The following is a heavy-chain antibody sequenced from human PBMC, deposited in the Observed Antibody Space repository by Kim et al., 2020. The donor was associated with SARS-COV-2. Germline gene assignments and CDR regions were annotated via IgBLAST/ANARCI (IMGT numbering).Heavy chain of an antibody. CDR1: GLNFRIYA. J-gene: IGHJ6*02. Sequence: GGSLRIACGASGLNFRIYAMSWVRQAPGKGLEWVSAISGTGTTTYNANSMKGRFTISRDNSKNTLYLQMNNLRVDDTAVYYCAKGLGSRLDVWGQGTTVTVSS. CDR3: AKGLGSRLDV. D-gene: IGHD3-16*01. V-gene: IGHV3-23*01. CDR2: ISGTGTTT.